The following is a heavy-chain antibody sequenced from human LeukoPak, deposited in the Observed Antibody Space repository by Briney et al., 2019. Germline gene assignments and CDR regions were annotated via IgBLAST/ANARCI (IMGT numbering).Heavy chain of an antibody. CDR3: ARGLHGDAFDI. CDR2: IKKDGTET. CDR1: GLPFSDFW. Sequence: GGSLRLSCTASGLPFSDFWMTWVRQAPGKGLEWVANIKKDGTETYYVDSVKGRFTVSRENAKNSLYLHMNSLRAADTAVYYCARGLHGDAFDIWGQGTMVTVSS. V-gene: IGHV3-7*01. J-gene: IGHJ3*02. D-gene: IGHD5/OR15-5a*01.